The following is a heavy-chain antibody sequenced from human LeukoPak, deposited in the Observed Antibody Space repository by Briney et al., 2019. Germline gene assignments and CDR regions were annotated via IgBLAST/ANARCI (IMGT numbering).Heavy chain of an antibody. V-gene: IGHV1-46*01. J-gene: IGHJ4*02. CDR3: ALSSGYAPDDY. Sequence: GASVKVSCTASGYTFTSYYMHWVRQAPGQGLEWMGIINPSGGSTSYAQKFQGRVTMTRDTSTSTVYMELSSLRSEDTAVYYCALSSGYAPDDYWGQGTLVTVSS. D-gene: IGHD3-22*01. CDR1: GYTFTSYY. CDR2: INPSGGST.